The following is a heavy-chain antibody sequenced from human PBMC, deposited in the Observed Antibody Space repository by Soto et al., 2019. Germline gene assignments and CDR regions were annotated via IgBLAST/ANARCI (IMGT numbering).Heavy chain of an antibody. CDR2: IYYSGNS. Sequence: SETLSLTCTVSGGSISSGGYYWSWIRQHPGKGLEWIGYIYYSGNSYSNPSLKSRVTISVDTSKNQFSLRLSSVTAADTAVFYCARAHHYYYYMDVWGKGTTVTVSS. J-gene: IGHJ6*03. CDR3: ARAHHYYYYMDV. CDR1: GGSISSGGYY. V-gene: IGHV4-31*03.